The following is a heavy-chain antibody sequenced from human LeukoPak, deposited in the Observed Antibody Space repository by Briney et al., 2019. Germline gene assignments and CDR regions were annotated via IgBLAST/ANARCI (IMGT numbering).Heavy chain of an antibody. Sequence: SETLSLTCTVSGGSISGFYWSWIRQPPGKGLGWIGYIYYGGNTNYNPSLKSRVTISVDTSKNQFSLKLSSVTAADTAVYYCARRVYCSSSSCLDYWGQGILVTVSS. J-gene: IGHJ4*02. CDR2: IYYGGNT. D-gene: IGHD2-2*01. CDR1: GGSISGFY. CDR3: ARRVYCSSSSCLDY. V-gene: IGHV4-59*08.